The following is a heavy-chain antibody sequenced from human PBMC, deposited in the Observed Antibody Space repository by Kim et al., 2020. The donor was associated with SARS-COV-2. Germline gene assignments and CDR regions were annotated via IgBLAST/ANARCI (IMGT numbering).Heavy chain of an antibody. CDR3: ATCGGYSYGYEGYCYYGMDV. D-gene: IGHD5-18*01. Sequence: ASVKVSCKVSGYTLTELSMHWVRQAPGKGLEWMGGFDPEDGETIYAQKFQGRVTMTEDTSTDTAYMELSSLRSEDTAVYYCATCGGYSYGYEGYCYYGMDVWGQGTTVTVSS. J-gene: IGHJ6*02. V-gene: IGHV1-24*01. CDR1: GYTLTELS. CDR2: FDPEDGET.